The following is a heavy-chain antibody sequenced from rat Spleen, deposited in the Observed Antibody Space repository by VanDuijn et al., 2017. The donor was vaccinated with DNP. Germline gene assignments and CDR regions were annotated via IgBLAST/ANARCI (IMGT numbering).Heavy chain of an antibody. D-gene: IGHD4-2*01. CDR2: INDDSTIM. CDR3: VTRGDPYDNWFAY. V-gene: IGHV4-2*01. J-gene: IGHJ3*01. CDR1: GLNFNDYW. Sequence: EVKLVESGGGLVQPGRSLKLSCAASGLNFNDYWMGWVRQAPGKGLEWIGEINDDSTIMNYSPSLRDKVFFSRDNAQNTLYLQMTDLGSEDTGIYYCVTRGDPYDNWFAYWGRGTLVTVSS.